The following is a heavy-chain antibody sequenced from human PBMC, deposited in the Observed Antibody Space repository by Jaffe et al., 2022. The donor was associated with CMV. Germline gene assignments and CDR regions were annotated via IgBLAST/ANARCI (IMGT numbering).Heavy chain of an antibody. CDR1: GFTFSSFV. V-gene: IGHV3-23*01. Sequence: EVQLLESGGGLVQSGGSLRLSCVVSGFTFSSFVMSWVRQIPGKGLEWVSGISGTGGTTYYADSVKGRFTISRDNSKNTLYLQMNSLRADDTAVYFCARHAAGMGDAFDIWGQGTMVTVSS. CDR3: ARHAAGMGDAFDI. CDR2: ISGTGGTT. J-gene: IGHJ3*02. D-gene: IGHD6-13*01.